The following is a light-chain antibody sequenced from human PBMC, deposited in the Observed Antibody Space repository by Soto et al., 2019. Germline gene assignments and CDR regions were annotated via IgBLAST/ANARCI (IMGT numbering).Light chain of an antibody. CDR3: QQYGMSPPYT. J-gene: IGKJ2*01. CDR1: QSVITSF. V-gene: IGKV3-20*01. Sequence: EIVLTQSPGTLSLSPGERATLSCRASQSVITSFLAWFQQKPGQAPRLLIYGASSRATRVPDRFSGSGSGTDFALTISRLEPEDSAVYYCQQYGMSPPYTFGQGTKLEI. CDR2: GAS.